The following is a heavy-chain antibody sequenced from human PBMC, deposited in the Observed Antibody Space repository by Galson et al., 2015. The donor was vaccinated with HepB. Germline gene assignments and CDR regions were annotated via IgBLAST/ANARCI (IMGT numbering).Heavy chain of an antibody. Sequence: WVRQPPGKGLEWIGEINHSGSTNYNPSLKSRVTISVDTSKNQFSLKLSSVTAADTAVYYCASSFRGKYGSGSYYNLPYYYYGMDVWGQGTTVTVSS. D-gene: IGHD3-10*01. J-gene: IGHJ6*02. V-gene: IGHV4-34*01. CDR2: INHSGST. CDR3: ASSFRGKYGSGSYYNLPYYYYGMDV.